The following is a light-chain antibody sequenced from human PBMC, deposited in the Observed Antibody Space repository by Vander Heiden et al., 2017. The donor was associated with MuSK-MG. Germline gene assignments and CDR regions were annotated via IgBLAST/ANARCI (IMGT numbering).Light chain of an antibody. CDR1: QSMSSY. Sequence: DSQMTLSPSSLSASVGTRDTITSPARQSMSSYLNWYQQKPGKAPILLIYAAASMQSEVPSRFSGSGSGTDFTLTISSLQPEDFATYYCQQSYSNPQAFGPGTKVEIK. J-gene: IGKJ1*01. CDR3: QQSYSNPQA. V-gene: IGKV1-39*01. CDR2: AAA.